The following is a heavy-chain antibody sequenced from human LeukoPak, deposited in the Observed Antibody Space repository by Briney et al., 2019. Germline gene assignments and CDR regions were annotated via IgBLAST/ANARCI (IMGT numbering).Heavy chain of an antibody. CDR3: ARGVGYTGLLYYYYYGMDV. Sequence: PGGSLRLSCAASGFTFSSYAMHWVRQAPGKGLEWVAVISYDGSNKYYADSVKGRFTISRDNSKNTLYLQMNSLRAEDTAVYYCARGVGYTGLLYYYYYGMDVWGQGTTVTVSS. CDR1: GFTFSSYA. D-gene: IGHD5-24*01. V-gene: IGHV3-30-3*01. J-gene: IGHJ6*02. CDR2: ISYDGSNK.